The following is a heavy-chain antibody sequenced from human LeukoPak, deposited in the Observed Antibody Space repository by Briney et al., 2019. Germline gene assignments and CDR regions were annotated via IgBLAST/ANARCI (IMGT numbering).Heavy chain of an antibody. D-gene: IGHD1-26*01. Sequence: PSETLSLTCTVSGGSISSSSYYWGWIRQPPGKGLEWIGSIYYSGSTYYNPSLKSRVTISVDTSKNQFSLKLGSVTAADTAVYYCASLQGGATVLDNPFDYWGQGTLVTVSS. V-gene: IGHV4-39*01. CDR1: GGSISSSSYY. CDR3: ASLQGGATVLDNPFDY. CDR2: IYYSGST. J-gene: IGHJ4*02.